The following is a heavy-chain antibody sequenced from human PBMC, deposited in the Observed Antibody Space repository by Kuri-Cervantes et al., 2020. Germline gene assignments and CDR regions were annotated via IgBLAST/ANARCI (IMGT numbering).Heavy chain of an antibody. D-gene: IGHD3-16*01. V-gene: IGHV3-9*01. Sequence: SLKISCAGSGFIFSSYWMAWVRQTPGKGLEWVSGISWNSGSIGYADSVKGRFTISRDNAKNSLYLQMNSLRAEDTAVYYCARDSIRDYIWGSSPTHYMDVWGKGTTVTVSS. CDR1: GFIFSSYW. CDR3: ARDSIRDYIWGSSPTHYMDV. CDR2: ISWNSGSI. J-gene: IGHJ6*03.